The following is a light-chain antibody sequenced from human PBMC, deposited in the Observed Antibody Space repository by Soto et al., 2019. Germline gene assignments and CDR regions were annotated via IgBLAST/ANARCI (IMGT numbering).Light chain of an antibody. CDR2: DVS. Sequence: QSALTQPASVSGSPGQSITISCTGTSSDVGGFNYVSWYQQHPGKAPKLMLYDVSYRPSGVSSRFSGSKSGNTASLTISGLQTEDEADYYCTSYTTRSTVVFGGGTQLTVL. J-gene: IGLJ7*01. CDR3: TSYTTRSTVV. CDR1: SSDVGGFNY. V-gene: IGLV2-14*01.